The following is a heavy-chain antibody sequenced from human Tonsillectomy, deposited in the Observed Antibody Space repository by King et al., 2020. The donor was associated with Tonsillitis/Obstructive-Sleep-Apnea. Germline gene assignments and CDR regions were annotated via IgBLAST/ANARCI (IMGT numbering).Heavy chain of an antibody. J-gene: IGHJ3*02. CDR3: AKYSDPRSSGWYLDAFDI. D-gene: IGHD6-19*01. CDR1: GFTFDDYA. CDR2: ISWNSGNI. Sequence: VQLVESGGGLVQPGRSLRLSCAASGFTFDDYAMHWVRQAPGKGLEWVSGISWNSGNIAYADSVKGRFTITTYADSVKGQFTISRDNAQNSLYLQMNSLRAEDTALYYCAKYSDPRSSGWYLDAFDIWGQGTMVTVSS. V-gene: IGHV3-9*01.